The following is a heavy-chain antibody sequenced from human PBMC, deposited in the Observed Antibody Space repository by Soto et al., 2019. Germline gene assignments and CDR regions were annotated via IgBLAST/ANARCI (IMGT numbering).Heavy chain of an antibody. V-gene: IGHV4-31*03. D-gene: IGHD3-22*01. CDR1: GGSISSVGYY. CDR2: IYYSGST. Sequence: SETLSLTCTVSGGSISSVGYYWSWILQHPGKGLEWIGYIYYSGSTYYNPSLKSRVTISVDTSKNQFSLKLSSVTAADTAVYYCARDTDYYDSSGYYDGYNWFDPWGQGTLVTVSS. CDR3: ARDTDYYDSSGYYDGYNWFDP. J-gene: IGHJ5*02.